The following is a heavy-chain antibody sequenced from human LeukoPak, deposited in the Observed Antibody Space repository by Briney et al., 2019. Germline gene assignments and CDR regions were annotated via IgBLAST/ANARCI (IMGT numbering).Heavy chain of an antibody. Sequence: SVKVSCKASRGTFSSYAISWVRQAPGQGLEWLGGIIPIFGTANYAQKFQGRVTITTDESTSTAYMELSSLRSEDTAVYYCARDRYYDSSGYNHDYWGQGTLVTVSS. CDR3: ARDRYYDSSGYNHDY. J-gene: IGHJ4*02. CDR2: IIPIFGTA. CDR1: RGTFSSYA. D-gene: IGHD3-22*01. V-gene: IGHV1-69*05.